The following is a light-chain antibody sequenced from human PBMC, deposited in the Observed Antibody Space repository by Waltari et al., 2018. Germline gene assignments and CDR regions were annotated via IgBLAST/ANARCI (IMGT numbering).Light chain of an antibody. CDR3: AAWDDSLSGLV. V-gene: IGLV1-47*01. CDR2: KNK. CDR1: SSNIGSNY. Sequence: QSVLTQPPSASGTPGPKVTISCNGSSSNIGSNYVYWYQQFPGTAPKLLIFKNKQRPSGVPDRFSDSKSGTSASLAINGLRSEDEADYYCAAWDDSLSGLVLGGGTKVTVL. J-gene: IGLJ3*02.